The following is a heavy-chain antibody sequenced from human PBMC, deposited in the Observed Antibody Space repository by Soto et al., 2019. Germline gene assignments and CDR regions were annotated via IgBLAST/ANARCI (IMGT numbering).Heavy chain of an antibody. CDR1: GGAFSSGAFA. D-gene: IGHD2-2*01. CDR2: IYHSGTT. J-gene: IGHJ5*02. Sequence: SETLSLTCTVSGGAFSSGAFAWTWIRQPPKKGLEWIGYIYHSGTTSYNPSLRSRVTISVDRSRNQFSLNLTSVTAADTAMYYCARGLRRPAASIPGVFGPWGQGTLVTVSS. CDR3: ARGLRRPAASIPGVFGP. V-gene: IGHV4-30-2*01.